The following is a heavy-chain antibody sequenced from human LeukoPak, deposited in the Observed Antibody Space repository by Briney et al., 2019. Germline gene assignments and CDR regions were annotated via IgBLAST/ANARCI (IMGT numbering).Heavy chain of an antibody. D-gene: IGHD4-17*01. CDR3: ARRLVTTRWCDP. V-gene: IGHV4-39*01. Sequence: SETLSLTCTVSGGFISSSSHYWGWVRQPPGNGLEWIGSIYYSGSTHYNPSLKSRVTISVDTSKNQFSLKLTSVTAADTAVYYGARRLVTTRWCDPWGQGTLVTVSS. J-gene: IGHJ5*02. CDR2: IYYSGST. CDR1: GGFISSSSHY.